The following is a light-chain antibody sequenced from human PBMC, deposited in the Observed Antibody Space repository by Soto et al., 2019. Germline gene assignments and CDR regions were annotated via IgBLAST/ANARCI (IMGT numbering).Light chain of an antibody. Sequence: QSARTQPRSVSGSPGQAVTISCTGSSSDVGGYNFVSWYLQYPGKAPKLLIYDVDKRPSGVPHRFSGSRSGNTASLTISGLQAEDEADYFCCSYAGSPWVFGTGTKVTVL. CDR2: DVD. J-gene: IGLJ1*01. CDR3: CSYAGSPWV. CDR1: SSDVGGYNF. V-gene: IGLV2-11*01.